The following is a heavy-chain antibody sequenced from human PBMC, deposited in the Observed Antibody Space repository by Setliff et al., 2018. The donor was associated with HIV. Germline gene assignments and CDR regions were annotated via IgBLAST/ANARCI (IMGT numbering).Heavy chain of an antibody. CDR3: ARRVAAALDAFDI. D-gene: IGHD6-13*01. J-gene: IGHJ3*02. Sequence: SETLSLTCAVSGGSISSSNWWSWVRQPPGKGLEWIGEIYHSGSPNYNPALNSRVTISINKSKNQFSLKLSSVTAADTAVYYCARRVAAALDAFDIWGQGTMVTVS. V-gene: IGHV4-4*02. CDR2: IYHSGSP. CDR1: GGSISSSNW.